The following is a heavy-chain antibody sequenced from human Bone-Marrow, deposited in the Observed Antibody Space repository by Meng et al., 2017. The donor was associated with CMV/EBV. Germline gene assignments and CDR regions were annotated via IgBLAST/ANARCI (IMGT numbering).Heavy chain of an antibody. CDR1: GFTFSSYA. CDR2: IKQDGSEK. CDR3: ARDRTQYYDFWSGYHPIPLGMDV. Sequence: GESLKISCAASGFTFSSYAMSWVRQAPGKGLEWVANIKQDGSEKYYVDSVKGRFTISRDNAKNSLYLQMNSLRAEDTAVYYCARDRTQYYDFWSGYHPIPLGMDVWGQGTTVTVSS. V-gene: IGHV3-7*01. D-gene: IGHD3-3*01. J-gene: IGHJ6*02.